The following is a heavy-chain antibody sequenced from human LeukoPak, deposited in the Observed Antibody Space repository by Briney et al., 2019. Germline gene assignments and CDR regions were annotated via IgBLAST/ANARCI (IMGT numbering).Heavy chain of an antibody. V-gene: IGHV1-18*01. Sequence: ASVKVTCKASGYTFTSYGISWVRQAPGQGLEWMGWISAYNGNTNYAQKLQGRVTMTTDTSTSTAYMELRSLRSDDTAVYYCARVGWVYDSSGYPDYWGQGTLITVSS. J-gene: IGHJ4*02. CDR2: ISAYNGNT. D-gene: IGHD3-22*01. CDR1: GYTFTSYG. CDR3: ARVGWVYDSSGYPDY.